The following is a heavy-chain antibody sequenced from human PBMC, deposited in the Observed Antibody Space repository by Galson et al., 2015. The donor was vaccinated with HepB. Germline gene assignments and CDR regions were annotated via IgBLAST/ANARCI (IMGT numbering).Heavy chain of an antibody. CDR2: IIPILGTA. V-gene: IGHV1-69*13. D-gene: IGHD6-19*01. CDR3: ARGEYSSGWYLY. J-gene: IGHJ4*02. CDR1: GGTFSTYA. Sequence: SVKVSCKASGGTFSTYAISWVRQAPGQGLEWMGGIIPILGTANYAQKFQGRVTISADESTSTAYMELSSLRSEDTAVYYCARGEYSSGWYLYWGQGTLVTVSS.